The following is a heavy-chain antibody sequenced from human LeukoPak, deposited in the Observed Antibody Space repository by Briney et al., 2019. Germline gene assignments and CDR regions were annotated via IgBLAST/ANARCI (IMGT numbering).Heavy chain of an antibody. CDR2: ISGSSSSI. V-gene: IGHV3-23*01. J-gene: IGHJ4*02. D-gene: IGHD2-15*01. CDR1: GLTLRSYD. CDR3: AKAVAPLVVPGFDY. Sequence: GGSLRLSCAASGLTLRSYDMTWVRQAPGKGLEWVSYISGSSSSIYYGDSVKGRFTISRDNSKNTLYVQMHSLRAGDTAVYYCAKAVAPLVVPGFDYWGQGTLVTVSS.